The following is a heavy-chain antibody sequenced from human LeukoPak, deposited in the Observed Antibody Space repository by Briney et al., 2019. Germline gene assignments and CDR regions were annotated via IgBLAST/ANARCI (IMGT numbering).Heavy chain of an antibody. Sequence: GGSLRLSCAASGFTFSSYAMHWVRQAPGKGLEWVAVISYDGSNKYYADSVKGRFTISRDNSKNTLYLQMNSLRAEDTAVYYCAREVRYSSGWVRGFDYWGQGTLVTVSS. V-gene: IGHV3-30-3*01. J-gene: IGHJ4*02. D-gene: IGHD6-19*01. CDR2: ISYDGSNK. CDR1: GFTFSSYA. CDR3: AREVRYSSGWVRGFDY.